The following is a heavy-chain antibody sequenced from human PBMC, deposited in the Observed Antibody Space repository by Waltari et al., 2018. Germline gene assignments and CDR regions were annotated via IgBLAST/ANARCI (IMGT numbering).Heavy chain of an antibody. Sequence: QVQLQESGPGLVKPSETLSLTCAVSGYSISSGYYWGWIRQPPGKGLEWIGSIYHSGSTYYNPALKRRVTISIDTSKNQFSLKLSSVTAADTAVYYCAREPRYSTGWYYFDYWGQGTLVTVSS. CDR2: IYHSGST. V-gene: IGHV4-38-2*02. CDR1: GYSISSGYY. CDR3: AREPRYSTGWYYFDY. J-gene: IGHJ4*02. D-gene: IGHD6-19*01.